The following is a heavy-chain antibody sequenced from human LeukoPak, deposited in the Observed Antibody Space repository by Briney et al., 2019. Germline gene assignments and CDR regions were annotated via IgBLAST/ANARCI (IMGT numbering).Heavy chain of an antibody. Sequence: ASVKVSCKASGYTFTSYGISWVRQAPGQGLEWMGWISAYNGNTNYAQKFQGRVTITADESTSTAYMELSSLRSEDTAVYYCASLDYYGSGSYGGSYYYYYMDVWGKGTTVTISS. CDR2: ISAYNGNT. J-gene: IGHJ6*03. CDR1: GYTFTSYG. CDR3: ASLDYYGSGSYGGSYYYYYMDV. V-gene: IGHV1-18*01. D-gene: IGHD3-10*01.